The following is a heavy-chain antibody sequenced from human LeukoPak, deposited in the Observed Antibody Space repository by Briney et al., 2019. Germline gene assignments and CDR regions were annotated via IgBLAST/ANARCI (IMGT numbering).Heavy chain of an antibody. V-gene: IGHV4-4*02. D-gene: IGHD3-9*01. J-gene: IGHJ4*02. CDR1: GGSISSSNW. CDR3: ARQYYDILTGYSHLDY. CDR2: IYHSGST. Sequence: SGTLSLTCAVSGGSISSSNWWSWVRQPPGKGLEWVGEIYHSGSTNYNPSIKSRVTISVDKSKNQFSLKLSSVTAADTAVYYCARQYYDILTGYSHLDYCGQGTLVTVSS.